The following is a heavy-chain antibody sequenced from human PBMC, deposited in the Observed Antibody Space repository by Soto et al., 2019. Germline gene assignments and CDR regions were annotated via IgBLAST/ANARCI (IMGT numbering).Heavy chain of an antibody. CDR3: AETTSHQWYYMDV. Sequence: SETLSLTCTVSGGSISTYYWSWIRQPPGKELEWIGYIYYSGRTNYNPSLKSRVTISVDTSKNQFSLKLSSVTAADTAVYYCAETTSHQWYYMDVWGKGTRVTVSS. CDR1: GGSISTYY. V-gene: IGHV4-59*01. CDR2: IYYSGRT. J-gene: IGHJ6*03. D-gene: IGHD1-7*01.